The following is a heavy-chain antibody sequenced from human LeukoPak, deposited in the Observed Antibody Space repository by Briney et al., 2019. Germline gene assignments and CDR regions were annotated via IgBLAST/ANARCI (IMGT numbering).Heavy chain of an antibody. D-gene: IGHD1-26*01. CDR2: IYYSGST. CDR1: GGSVSSGSYY. Sequence: PSETLSLTCTVSGGSVSSGSYYWSWIRQPPGKGLEWIGYIYYSGSTNYNPSLKSRVTISVDTSKNQFSLKPSSVTAADTAVYYCAGRVTASLLVGEAIDYWGQGTLVTVSS. CDR3: AGRVTASLLVGEAIDY. J-gene: IGHJ4*02. V-gene: IGHV4-61*01.